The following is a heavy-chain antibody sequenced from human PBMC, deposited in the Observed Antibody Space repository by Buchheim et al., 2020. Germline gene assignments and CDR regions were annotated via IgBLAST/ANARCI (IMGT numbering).Heavy chain of an antibody. V-gene: IGHV4-34*01. CDR3: ARAYCSGGSCYSVDY. Sequence: QVQLQQWGAGLLKPSETLSLTCAVYGGSFSGYYWSWIRQPPGKGLEWIGEINHSGSTNYNPSLKSRVTIPVDTSKNQFSLKLSSVTAADTAVYYCARAYCSGGSCYSVDYWGQGTL. J-gene: IGHJ4*02. CDR1: GGSFSGYY. D-gene: IGHD2-15*01. CDR2: INHSGST.